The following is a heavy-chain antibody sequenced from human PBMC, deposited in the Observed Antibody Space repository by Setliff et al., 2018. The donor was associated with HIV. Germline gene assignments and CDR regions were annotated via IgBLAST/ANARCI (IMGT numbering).Heavy chain of an antibody. D-gene: IGHD3-9*01. CDR2: INPNSGGT. Sequence: ASVKVSCKASGYTFTGYYMHWVRQAPGQGLEWMGWINPNSGGTNYAQKLQGRVTMTRDTSISTAYMELSRLGSDDTAVYYCARGSLLGYFDWLFPDWGQGTLVTVSS. J-gene: IGHJ4*02. CDR1: GYTFTGYY. V-gene: IGHV1-2*02. CDR3: ARGSLLGYFDWLFPD.